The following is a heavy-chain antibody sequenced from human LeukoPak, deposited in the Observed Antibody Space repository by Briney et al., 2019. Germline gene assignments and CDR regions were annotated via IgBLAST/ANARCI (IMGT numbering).Heavy chain of an antibody. V-gene: IGHV3-7*01. J-gene: IGHJ4*02. D-gene: IGHD1-26*01. Sequence: GGSLRLSCAASGFTFSTYWMSWVRQAPGKGLEWVANIQQDGNEKYYVDSVKGRFTISRDNAKNSLYLQMNSLRVEDTAVYYCASRIVGTPDYFDYWGQRTLVTVSS. CDR1: GFTFSTYW. CDR3: ASRIVGTPDYFDY. CDR2: IQQDGNEK.